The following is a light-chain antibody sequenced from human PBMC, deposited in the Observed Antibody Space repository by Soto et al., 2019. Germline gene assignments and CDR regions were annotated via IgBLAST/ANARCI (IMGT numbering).Light chain of an antibody. Sequence: QCVLTQAPSASGTPGQRGTISCSGSSSNIGSNTVNWYQQLPGTAPKLLIYSNNQRPSGVPDRFSGSKSGTSASLAISGLQSEDEADYYCAAWDDSLNGYVFGTGTKVTVL. CDR2: SNN. J-gene: IGLJ1*01. V-gene: IGLV1-44*01. CDR3: AAWDDSLNGYV. CDR1: SSNIGSNT.